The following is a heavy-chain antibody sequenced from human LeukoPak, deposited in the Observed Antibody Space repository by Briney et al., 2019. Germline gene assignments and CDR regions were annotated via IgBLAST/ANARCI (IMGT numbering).Heavy chain of an antibody. CDR3: AKDTCSSTSCYFMYYYYMDV. D-gene: IGHD2-2*01. Sequence: GGSLRLSXAASGFTFSSYAMSWVRQAPGKGLEWVSAISRNGGSTYYAQSVKGRFTMSRDNSKNTLYLQMNSLRAEDTAVYYCAKDTCSSTSCYFMYYYYMDVWGKGTTVTVSS. CDR1: GFTFSSYA. V-gene: IGHV3-23*01. CDR2: ISRNGGST. J-gene: IGHJ6*03.